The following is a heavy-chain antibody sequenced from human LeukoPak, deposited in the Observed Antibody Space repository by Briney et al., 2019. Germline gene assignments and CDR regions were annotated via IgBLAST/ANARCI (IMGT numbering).Heavy chain of an antibody. CDR2: TSYGGNNK. CDR3: AKGYGGSYAHFDD. CDR1: GFTLSSYG. D-gene: IGHD4-23*01. J-gene: IGHJ4*02. Sequence: GGSLRLSCAASGFTLSSYGMHWVRQAPGKGLEWVALTSYGGNNKYYADSVKGRFIISRDDSKNTLYLQMNSLRAEDTAVYYCAKGYGGSYAHFDDWGQGTLVAVSS. V-gene: IGHV3-30*18.